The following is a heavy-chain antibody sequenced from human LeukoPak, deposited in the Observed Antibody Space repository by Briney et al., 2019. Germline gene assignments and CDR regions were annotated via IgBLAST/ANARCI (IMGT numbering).Heavy chain of an antibody. D-gene: IGHD2-2*01. CDR2: ISYSGST. Sequence: SETLSLTCTVSGDSITITNHYWSWIRQPPGKGLEWIGYISYSGSTNYNPSLKSRVTISMDTSKNQFSLNLRSVTAADTAVYYCANKVYCSTTSCYHAGFWGQGTLVTVSS. J-gene: IGHJ4*02. CDR3: ANKVYCSTTSCYHAGF. CDR1: GDSITITNHY. V-gene: IGHV4-61*05.